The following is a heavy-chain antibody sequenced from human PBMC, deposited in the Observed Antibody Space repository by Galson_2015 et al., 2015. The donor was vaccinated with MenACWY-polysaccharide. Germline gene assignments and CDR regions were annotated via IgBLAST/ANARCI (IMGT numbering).Heavy chain of an antibody. J-gene: IGHJ4*02. CDR1: GGSFSRFG. Sequence: VKVSCKASGGSFSRFGVSWVRQAPGQGLEWMGGIIPVFETSTYAQKFQGRVTISADKSTTTTFMEVTSLTSEDTAVYYCARVPFRELTMVRGPLDYWGQGTPVTVSS. D-gene: IGHD3-10*01. V-gene: IGHV1-69*06. CDR3: ARVPFRELTMVRGPLDY. CDR2: IIPVFETS.